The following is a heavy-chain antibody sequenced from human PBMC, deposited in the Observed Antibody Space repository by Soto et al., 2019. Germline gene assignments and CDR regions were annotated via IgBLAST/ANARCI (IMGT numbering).Heavy chain of an antibody. CDR3: ARWWSGSRQGFDP. J-gene: IGHJ5*02. CDR2: IYYSGGT. Sequence: QVQLQESGPGLVKPSQTLSLTCTVSGGSISSGYYYWSWIRQHPGKGLEWIGCIYYSGGTYYNPSLKCRVTISVDPSKNHAALKRSSVTAADTEVYYCARWWSGSRQGFDPWGQGTLVNVSS. V-gene: IGHV4-30-4*08. D-gene: IGHD3-3*01. CDR1: GGSISSGYYY.